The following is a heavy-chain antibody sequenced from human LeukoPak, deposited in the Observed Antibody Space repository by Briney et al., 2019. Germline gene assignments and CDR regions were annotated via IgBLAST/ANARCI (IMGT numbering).Heavy chain of an antibody. V-gene: IGHV3-11*03. J-gene: IGHJ6*02. CDR3: ARHTPPDV. CDR1: GFTVSDYH. Sequence: GGSLRLSCAASGFTVSDYHMSWIRQAPGKGLEWVSYISSSSSYTNYADSVKGRFTISRDNAKNSLYLQMNSLRAEDTAVYYCARHTPPDVWGQGTTVTVSS. CDR2: ISSSSSYT.